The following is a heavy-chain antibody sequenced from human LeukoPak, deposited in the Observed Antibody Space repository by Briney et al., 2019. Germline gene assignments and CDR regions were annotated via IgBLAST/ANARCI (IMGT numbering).Heavy chain of an antibody. V-gene: IGHV1-46*01. CDR1: GYTFTSYY. J-gene: IGHJ3*02. CDR2: INPSVGST. CDR3: ARVRSRVRGAFDI. Sequence: EASVKVSCKASGYTFTSYYMHWVRQAPGQGLEWMGIINPSVGSTSYAQKFQGRVTMTRDTSTSTVYMELSSLRSEDTAVYYCARVRSRVRGAFDIWGQGTMVTVSS. D-gene: IGHD3-10*01.